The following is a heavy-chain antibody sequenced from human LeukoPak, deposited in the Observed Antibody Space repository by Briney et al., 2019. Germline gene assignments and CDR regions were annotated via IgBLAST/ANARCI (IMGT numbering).Heavy chain of an antibody. CDR3: ARGNYYDSTTYYRAFDI. J-gene: IGHJ3*02. CDR2: IYYSGST. CDR1: GGSISSYY. D-gene: IGHD3-22*01. Sequence: PSETLSLTCTVSGGSISSYYWSWIRQPPGKGLEWIAYIYYSGSTNYNPSLRSRVTISVDSSKNHFSLKLSSVTAADTALYYCARGNYYDSTTYYRAFDIWGQGTMVTVSS. V-gene: IGHV4-59*01.